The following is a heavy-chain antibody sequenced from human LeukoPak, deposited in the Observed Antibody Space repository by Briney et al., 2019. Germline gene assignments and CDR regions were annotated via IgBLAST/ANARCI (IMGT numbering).Heavy chain of an antibody. CDR1: GVSINGYY. CDR3: ARDSGVVVVAATHYGMDV. CDR2: VYYSGSS. V-gene: IGHV4-59*01. D-gene: IGHD2-15*01. Sequence: SETLSLTCTVSGVSINGYYWSWIRQPPGKGLEWIGYVYYSGSSNNNPSLKSRVTISVDTSKNQFSLKLSSVTAADTAVYYCARDSGVVVVAATHYGMDVWGQGTTVTVSS. J-gene: IGHJ6*02.